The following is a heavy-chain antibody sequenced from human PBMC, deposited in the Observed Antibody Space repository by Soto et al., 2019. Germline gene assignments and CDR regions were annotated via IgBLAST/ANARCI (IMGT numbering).Heavy chain of an antibody. V-gene: IGHV4-28*01. CDR3: ARREIQGPIDY. Sequence: QVQLQESGPGLVKPSDTLSLTCAVSGYSISSSNWWGWIRQPPGKGLEWIGYIYYSGTTYYNPSLKSRVPMSVDTSKNQFSLKLTSVTVVDTAVYYCARREIQGPIDYWGQGTLVTVSS. CDR2: IYYSGTT. CDR1: GYSISSSNW. D-gene: IGHD1-26*01. J-gene: IGHJ4*02.